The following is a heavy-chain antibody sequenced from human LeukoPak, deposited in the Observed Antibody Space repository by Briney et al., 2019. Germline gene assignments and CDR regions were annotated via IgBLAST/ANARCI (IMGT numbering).Heavy chain of an antibody. J-gene: IGHJ6*03. CDR1: GGTFSSYA. Sequence: SVKVSCKASGGTFSSYAISWVRQAPGQGLEWMGGIIPIFGTANYAQKFQGRVTITTDESTSTAYMELSSPRSEDTAVYYCARDSTYYDFWSGYYTRAYYYYYMDVWGKGTTVTVSS. CDR2: IIPIFGTA. D-gene: IGHD3-3*01. CDR3: ARDSTYYDFWSGYYTRAYYYYYMDV. V-gene: IGHV1-69*05.